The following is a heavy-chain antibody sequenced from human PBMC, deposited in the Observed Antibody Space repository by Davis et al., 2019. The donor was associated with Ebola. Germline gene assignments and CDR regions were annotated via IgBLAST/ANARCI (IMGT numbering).Heavy chain of an antibody. Sequence: GESLKISCAASGFTFSSYAMSWVRQAPGKGLEWVSAISGSGGSTYYADSVKGRFTISRDNSKNTLYLQMNSLRAEDTAVYYCANAPDYGDFDYWGQGTLVTVSS. D-gene: IGHD4-17*01. CDR1: GFTFSSYA. J-gene: IGHJ4*02. CDR2: ISGSGGST. CDR3: ANAPDYGDFDY. V-gene: IGHV3-23*01.